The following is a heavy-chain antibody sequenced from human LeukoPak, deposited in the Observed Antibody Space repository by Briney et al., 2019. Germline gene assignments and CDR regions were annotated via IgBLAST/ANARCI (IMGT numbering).Heavy chain of an antibody. V-gene: IGHV4-61*08. Sequence: SETLSLTCTVSGGSISSGGYYWSWIRQHPGKGLEWIGYIYYSGSTNYNPSLKSRVTISVDTSKNQFSLKLSSVTAADTAVYYCAREFGDWYYFDYWGQGTLVTVSS. J-gene: IGHJ4*02. D-gene: IGHD3-10*01. CDR1: GGSISSGGYY. CDR3: AREFGDWYYFDY. CDR2: IYYSGST.